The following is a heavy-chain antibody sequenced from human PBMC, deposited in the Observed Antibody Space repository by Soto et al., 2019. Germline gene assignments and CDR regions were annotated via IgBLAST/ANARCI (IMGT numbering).Heavy chain of an antibody. CDR2: ISGRGGST. V-gene: IGHV3-23*04. J-gene: IGHJ4*02. CDR1: GFIFSDFQ. D-gene: IGHD3-22*01. CDR3: AKDASYDSSGHWSPLDY. Sequence: VQLVQSGGGPVKPGGSLRLSCAASGFIFSDFQLNWVRQAPGKGLEWVSAISGRGGSTYYADSVKGRFTISRDNSKNTMYLEMNSLRVEDTAVYYCAKDASYDSSGHWSPLDYWGQGTLVTVSS.